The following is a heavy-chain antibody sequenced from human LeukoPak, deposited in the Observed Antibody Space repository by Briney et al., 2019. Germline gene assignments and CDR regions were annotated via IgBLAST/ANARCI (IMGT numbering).Heavy chain of an antibody. J-gene: IGHJ5*02. D-gene: IGHD3-22*01. Sequence: GGTLRLSCAALGFTFSSYGMSWVRQAPGKGLEWVSPISGSGGSTYYADSVKGRFTISRDNSKNTLYLQMNSLRAEDTAVYYCAKDYYDRNWFDPWGKGTLVTVSS. V-gene: IGHV3-23*01. CDR2: ISGSGGST. CDR3: AKDYYDRNWFDP. CDR1: GFTFSSYG.